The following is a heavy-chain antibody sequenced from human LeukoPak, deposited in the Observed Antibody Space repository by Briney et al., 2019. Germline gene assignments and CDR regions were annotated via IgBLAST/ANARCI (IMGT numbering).Heavy chain of an antibody. CDR2: ISGGGVTT. V-gene: IGHV3-23*01. Sequence: GGSLRLSCAVSGFTFSSYAMSWVRQAPGKGLEYVSGISGGGVTTYYADSVKGRFTVSRDNSKNTLYLQMHSLRAEDTAVYYCARHPYDILTCYCYYYYYMDVWGKGTTVIVSS. D-gene: IGHD3-9*01. J-gene: IGHJ6*03. CDR3: ARHPYDILTCYCYYYYYMDV. CDR1: GFTFSSYA.